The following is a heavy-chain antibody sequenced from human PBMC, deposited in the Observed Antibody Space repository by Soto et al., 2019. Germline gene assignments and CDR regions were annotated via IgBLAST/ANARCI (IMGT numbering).Heavy chain of an antibody. V-gene: IGHV1-69*01. CDR1: GGTFSSYA. D-gene: IGHD5-18*01. CDR3: ASRGYSYGLYYYGMDV. J-gene: IGHJ6*02. Sequence: QVQLVQSGAEVKKPGSSVKVSCKASGGTFSSYAISWVRQAPGQGLEWMGGIIPIFGTANYAQKFQGRVTITADESTSTAYMDLSSLRSEDTAVYYCASRGYSYGLYYYGMDVWGQGTTVTVSS. CDR2: IIPIFGTA.